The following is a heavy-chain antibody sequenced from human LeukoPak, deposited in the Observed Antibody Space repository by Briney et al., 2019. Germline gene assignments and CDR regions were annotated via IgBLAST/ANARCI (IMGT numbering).Heavy chain of an antibody. V-gene: IGHV3-21*01. CDR2: ISSSSSYI. D-gene: IGHD1-26*01. Sequence: TGGSLRLSCAASGFTFSSYSMNWVRQAPGKGLEWVSSISSSSSYIYYAASVKGRFTILRDNAKNSLYLQMNSLRAEDTAVYYCARERIVGASGYVDWGQGTLVTVSS. CDR3: ARERIVGASGYVD. CDR1: GFTFSSYS. J-gene: IGHJ4*02.